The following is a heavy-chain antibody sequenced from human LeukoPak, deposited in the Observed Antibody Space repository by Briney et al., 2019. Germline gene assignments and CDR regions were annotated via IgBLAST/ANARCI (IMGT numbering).Heavy chain of an antibody. D-gene: IGHD1-26*01. CDR3: AKDRPGSFDY. CDR2: ISGVGDST. J-gene: IGHJ4*02. Sequence: PGGSLRLSCAASGFTFINYAMCWVRQAPGKGPEWVSFISGVGDSTYYADSVKSRFTVSRDNSKNTLYLQMNSLRGDDTAVYYCAKDRPGSFDYWGQGTLVTVSP. V-gene: IGHV3-23*01. CDR1: GFTFINYA.